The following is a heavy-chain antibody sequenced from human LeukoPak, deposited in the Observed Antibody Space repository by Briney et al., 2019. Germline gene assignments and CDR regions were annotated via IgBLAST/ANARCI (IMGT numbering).Heavy chain of an antibody. J-gene: IGHJ4*02. CDR3: ARHAGSSWYRRFDY. Sequence: SETLSLTCTVSGGSISSSSYYWGWIRQSPGKGLERIGNIYYSGSSSYNPSLKSRVTISVDTSKNQFSLKLSSVTAADTAVYYCARHAGSSWYRRFDYWGQGTLVTVSS. V-gene: IGHV4-39*01. CDR1: GGSISSSSYY. D-gene: IGHD6-13*01. CDR2: IYYSGSS.